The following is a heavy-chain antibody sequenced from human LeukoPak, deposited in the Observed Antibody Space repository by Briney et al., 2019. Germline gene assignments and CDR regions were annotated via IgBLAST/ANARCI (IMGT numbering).Heavy chain of an antibody. CDR1: GFTFSSYA. J-gene: IGHJ4*02. CDR2: ITRSGGHT. CDR3: AKESTGTDLRSWDY. V-gene: IGHV3-23*01. Sequence: GGSLRLSWVVAGFTFSSYAMSWVRQAPGGGLEWVSAITRSGGHTYYADSVKGPFTISRDNSKNTLYLQMNTLRAEDTAVYYCAKESTGTDLRSWDYWGQGTLVTVSS. D-gene: IGHD2-8*02.